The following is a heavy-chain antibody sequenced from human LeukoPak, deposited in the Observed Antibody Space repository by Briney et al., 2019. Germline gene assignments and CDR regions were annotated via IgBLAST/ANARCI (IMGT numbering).Heavy chain of an antibody. CDR3: ARGLITFGGVIVIGLSDVLRGSVYFDY. D-gene: IGHD3-16*02. V-gene: IGHV3-20*04. CDR1: GFTFDDSV. CDR2: INWNGGST. J-gene: IGHJ4*02. Sequence: GGSLRLSCAASGFTFDDSVMSWVRQAPGKGLEWVSGINWNGGSTGYADSVKGRFTISRDNAKNSLYLQMNSLRAEDTAVYYCARGLITFGGVIVIGLSDVLRGSVYFDYWGQGTLVTVSS.